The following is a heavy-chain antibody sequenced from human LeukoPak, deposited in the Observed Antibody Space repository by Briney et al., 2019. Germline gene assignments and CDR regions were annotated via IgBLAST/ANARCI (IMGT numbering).Heavy chain of an antibody. V-gene: IGHV1-46*01. CDR3: AREPGYCSSTSCYLDNWFDP. D-gene: IGHD2-2*01. Sequence: PTASVKVSCKASGYTFTSYYMHWVRQAPGQGLEWMGIINPSGGSTSYAQKFQGRVTMTRDTSTSTVCMELSSLRSEDTAVYYCAREPGYCSSTSCYLDNWFDPWGQGTLVTVSS. CDR1: GYTFTSYY. J-gene: IGHJ5*02. CDR2: INPSGGST.